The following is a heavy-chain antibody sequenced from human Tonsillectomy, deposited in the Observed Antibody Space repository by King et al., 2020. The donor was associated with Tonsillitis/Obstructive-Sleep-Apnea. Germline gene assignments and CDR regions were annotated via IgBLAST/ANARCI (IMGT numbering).Heavy chain of an antibody. J-gene: IGHJ6*03. CDR3: ARASRFLDYMDV. V-gene: IGHV4-59*01. Sequence: QLQESGPGLVKPSENLSLTCTVSGGSISSYYWSWIRQPPGKGLEWIGYIYYSGSTNYNPSLKSRVTISVDTSKNQFSLKLSSVTAADTAVYYCARASRFLDYMDVWGKGTTVTVSS. D-gene: IGHD3-3*01. CDR1: GGSISSYY. CDR2: IYYSGST.